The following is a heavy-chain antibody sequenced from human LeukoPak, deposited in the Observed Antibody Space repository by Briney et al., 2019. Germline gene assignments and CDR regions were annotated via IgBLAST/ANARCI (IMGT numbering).Heavy chain of an antibody. CDR1: GGSISSYY. J-gene: IGHJ6*02. Sequence: SETLSLTCTASGGSISSYYWSWIRQPPGKGLEWIGYIYYSGSTNYNPSLKSRVTISVDTSKNQFSLKLSSVTAADTAVYYCARSYDILTGYYGPDYYGMDVWGQGTTVTVSS. D-gene: IGHD3-9*01. V-gene: IGHV4-59*08. CDR2: IYYSGST. CDR3: ARSYDILTGYYGPDYYGMDV.